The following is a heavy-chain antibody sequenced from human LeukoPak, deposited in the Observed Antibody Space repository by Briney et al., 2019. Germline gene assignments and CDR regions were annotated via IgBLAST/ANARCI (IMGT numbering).Heavy chain of an antibody. V-gene: IGHV1-2*02. Sequence: ASVKVSCKASGYTFTGYYMHWVRQASGQGLEWMGWINPNSGGTNYAQKFQGRVTMTRDTSISTAYMELSRLRSDDTAVYYCARVGGGYCSSTSCYTWDYWGQGTLVTVSS. D-gene: IGHD2-2*02. CDR3: ARVGGGYCSSTSCYTWDY. J-gene: IGHJ4*02. CDR1: GYTFTGYY. CDR2: INPNSGGT.